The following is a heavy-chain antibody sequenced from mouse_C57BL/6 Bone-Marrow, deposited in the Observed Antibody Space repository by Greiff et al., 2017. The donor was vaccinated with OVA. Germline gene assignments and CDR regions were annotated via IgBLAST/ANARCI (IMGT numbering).Heavy chain of an antibody. J-gene: IGHJ2*01. CDR2: IYPRSGNT. CDR3: ARWGTGTSGFDY. V-gene: IGHV1-81*01. CDR1: GYTFTSYG. D-gene: IGHD4-1*01. Sequence: VKLQQSGAELARPGASVKLSCKASGYTFTSYGISWVKQRTGQGLEWIGEIYPRSGNTYYNEKFKGKATLTADKSSSTAYMELRSLTSEDSAVYFCARWGTGTSGFDYWGQGTTLTVSS.